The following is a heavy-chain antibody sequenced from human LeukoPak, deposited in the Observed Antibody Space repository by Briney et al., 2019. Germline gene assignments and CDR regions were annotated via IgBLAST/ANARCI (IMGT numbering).Heavy chain of an antibody. J-gene: IGHJ4*02. CDR2: INHSGST. CDR1: GGSISSSNYY. Sequence: SETLSLTCTVSGGSISSSNYYWGWIRQPPGKGLEWIGEINHSGSTNYNPSLKSRVTISVDTSKNQFSLKLSSVTAADTAVYYCARAGDPPTDFDYWGQGTLVTASS. CDR3: ARAGDPPTDFDY. V-gene: IGHV4-39*07.